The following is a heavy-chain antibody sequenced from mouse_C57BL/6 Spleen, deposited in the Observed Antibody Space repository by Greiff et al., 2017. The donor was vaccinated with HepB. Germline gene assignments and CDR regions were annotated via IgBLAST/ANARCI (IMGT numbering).Heavy chain of an antibody. CDR1: GYSFTSYY. D-gene: IGHD1-2*01. CDR3: ASQRYGLDY. CDR2: IYPGSGNT. J-gene: IGHJ2*01. Sequence: VQLQQSGPELVKPGASVKISCKASGYSFTSYYIHWVKQRPGQGLEWIGWIYPGSGNTKYNEKFKGKATLTADTSSSPAYMQLGSLTSEDSAVYYCASQRYGLDYWGQGTTLTVSS. V-gene: IGHV1-66*01.